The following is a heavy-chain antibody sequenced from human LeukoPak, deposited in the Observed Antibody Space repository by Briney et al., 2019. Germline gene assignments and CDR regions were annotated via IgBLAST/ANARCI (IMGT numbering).Heavy chain of an antibody. D-gene: IGHD4-17*01. Sequence: ASVKVSCKVSGYTLTELSMHWVRQAPGKGLEWMGGFDPEDGETIYAQKFRGRVTMTEDTSTDTAYMELSSLRSEDTAVYYCATGTHDYGDYYYYYMDVWGKGTTVTVSS. CDR1: GYTLTELS. J-gene: IGHJ6*03. CDR3: ATGTHDYGDYYYYYMDV. V-gene: IGHV1-24*01. CDR2: FDPEDGET.